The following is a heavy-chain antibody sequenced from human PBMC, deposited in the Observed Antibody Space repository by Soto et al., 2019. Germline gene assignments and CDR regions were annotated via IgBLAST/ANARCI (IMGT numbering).Heavy chain of an antibody. Sequence: QVQLPESGPGLVKPSQTMSLTCTVSGVSISSGDYYWSWIRQPQGKGLEWIGYIYYSGRTYSTPSLNSRVTITVDTSKHRSSPKLSSVPAADPAVYCWARDNFHYYGIDVWWQGTRVTVSS. CDR2: IYYSGRT. J-gene: IGHJ6*01. CDR1: GVSISSGDYY. V-gene: IGHV4-30-4*01. CDR3: ARDNFHYYGIDV.